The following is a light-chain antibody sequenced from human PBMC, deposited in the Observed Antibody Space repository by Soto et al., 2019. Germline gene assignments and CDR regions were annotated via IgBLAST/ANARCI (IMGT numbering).Light chain of an antibody. J-gene: IGKJ1*01. CDR3: QQYGSSPPT. Sequence: EIVMTQSPATLSVSPGERATLSCRASQSVNSNLAWYQQKPGQAPRLLIYDASSRATGIPARFSGSGSGTDFTLTINRLEPEDFALYYCQQYGSSPPTFGQGTKVDIK. CDR1: QSVNSN. CDR2: DAS. V-gene: IGKV3-20*01.